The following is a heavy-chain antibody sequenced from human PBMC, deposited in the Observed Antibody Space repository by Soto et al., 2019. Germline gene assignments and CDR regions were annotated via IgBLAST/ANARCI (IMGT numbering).Heavy chain of an antibody. CDR2: INAGNGNT. CDR1: GYTFTNYA. V-gene: IGHV1-3*01. J-gene: IGHJ4*02. Sequence: QVQLVQSGAEVKKPGASVKVSCKASGYTFTNYALHWVRQAPGQRLEWMGWINAGNGNTKYSQKFQGRVTITRDTSASTAYMALSSRRSEETAVYYCATLRLYGSGSVSWIHYWCQGPLVAVSS. D-gene: IGHD3-10*01. CDR3: ATLRLYGSGSVSWIHY.